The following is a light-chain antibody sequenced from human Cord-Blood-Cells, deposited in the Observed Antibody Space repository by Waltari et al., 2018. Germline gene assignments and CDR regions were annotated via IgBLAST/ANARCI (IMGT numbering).Light chain of an antibody. J-gene: IGKJ2*03. CDR1: QSVLYSSNNKNY. CDR2: WGS. CDR3: QQYYSTPPYS. Sequence: DIVMTQSPDSLAVSLGERATINCKSSQSVLYSSNNKNYLAWYQQKPGQPPKLLIYWGSTRESGVPDRFSGSGSGTEFTLTISSLQAEDVAVYYCQQYYSTPPYSFGQGTKLEIK. V-gene: IGKV4-1*01.